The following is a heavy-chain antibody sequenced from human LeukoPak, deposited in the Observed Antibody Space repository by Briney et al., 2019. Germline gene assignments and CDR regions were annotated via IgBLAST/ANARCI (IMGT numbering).Heavy chain of an antibody. CDR3: ARDHDCGPDY. D-gene: IGHD4-17*01. J-gene: IGHJ4*02. V-gene: IGHV1-2*02. CDR1: GYTFTVHY. Sequence: ASVKLSCTTSGYTFTVHYLHWLRQAPGQGLECVSWIKPDSGTTNFAQNVQGRVTMTSDTSINTAYMELSSLTSDDTAMYYCARDHDCGPDYWGEGTLVTVSA. CDR2: IKPDSGTT.